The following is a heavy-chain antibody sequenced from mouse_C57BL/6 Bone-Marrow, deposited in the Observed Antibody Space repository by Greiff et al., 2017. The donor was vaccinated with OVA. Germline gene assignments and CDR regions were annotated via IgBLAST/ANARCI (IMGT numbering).Heavy chain of an antibody. J-gene: IGHJ4*01. CDR2: IDPSDSYT. CDR1: GYTFTSYW. CDR3: ARAHSAMDY. V-gene: IGHV1-59*01. Sequence: VQLQQPGAELVRPGTSVKLSCKASGYTFTSYWMHWVKQRPGQGLEWIGVIDPSDSYTNYNQKFKGKATLTVDTSSSTAYLQLSSLTSEDSAVYYCARAHSAMDYWGQGTSVTVSS.